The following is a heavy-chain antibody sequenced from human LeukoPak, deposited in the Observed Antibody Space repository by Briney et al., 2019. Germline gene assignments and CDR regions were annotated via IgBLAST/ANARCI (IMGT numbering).Heavy chain of an antibody. CDR1: AFTFSSSY. CDR3: AREFVGVVSGSYYNTFDY. CDR2: ISSSSSYI. J-gene: IGHJ4*02. V-gene: IGHV3-21*01. D-gene: IGHD3-10*01. Sequence: GGSLRLSCTASAFTFSSSYMNWVRQAPGKGLEWVSSISSSSSYIYYADSVKGRFTISRDNAKNSLYLQMNSLRAEDTAVYYYAREFVGVVSGSYYNTFDYWGQGTLVTVSS.